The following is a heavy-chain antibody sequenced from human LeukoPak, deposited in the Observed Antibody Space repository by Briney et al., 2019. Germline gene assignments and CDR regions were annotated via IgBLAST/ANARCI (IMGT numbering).Heavy chain of an antibody. CDR2: IRSKAYGGTT. J-gene: IGHJ4*02. CDR3: TTDGAYYDSSGYYGVY. Sequence: GGSLRLSCTASGFTFGDYAMSWVRQAPGEGLEWVGFIRSKAYGGTTEYAASVKGRFTISRDDSKSIAYLQMNSLKTEDTAVYYCTTDGAYYDSSGYYGVYWGQGTLVTVSS. V-gene: IGHV3-49*04. D-gene: IGHD3-22*01. CDR1: GFTFGDYA.